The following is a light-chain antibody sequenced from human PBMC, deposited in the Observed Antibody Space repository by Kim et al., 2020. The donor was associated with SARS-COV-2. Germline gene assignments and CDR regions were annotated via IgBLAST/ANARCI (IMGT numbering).Light chain of an antibody. V-gene: IGKV1-39*01. J-gene: IGKJ4*01. CDR2: SAS. CDR3: QQTYSLPLT. CDR1: QSITND. Sequence: ASVGDRVNITCRADQSITNDLNWYQQKPWKVPNVLIYSASSLQGGVPSRFSGSGSGTDFTLTISSLQPEDFATYYCQQTYSLPLTFGGGTKVDIK.